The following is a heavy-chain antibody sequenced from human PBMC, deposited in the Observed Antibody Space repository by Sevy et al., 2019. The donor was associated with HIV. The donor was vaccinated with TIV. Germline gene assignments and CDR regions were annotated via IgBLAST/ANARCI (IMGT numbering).Heavy chain of an antibody. CDR1: GFTFSSYG. CDR2: ISYDGSNK. V-gene: IGHV3-30*18. D-gene: IGHD5-18*01. CDR3: AKGYSYGHDY. J-gene: IGHJ4*02. Sequence: GGSLRLSCAASGFTFSSYGMHWVRQAPGKGLEWVAVISYDGSNKYYADSVKGRFTISSDNSKNTLYLQMNSLGVEDTAIYYCAKGYSYGHDYWGQGTLVTVSS.